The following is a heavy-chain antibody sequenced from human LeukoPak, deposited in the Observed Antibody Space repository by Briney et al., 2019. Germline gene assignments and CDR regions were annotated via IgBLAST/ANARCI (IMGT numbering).Heavy chain of an antibody. V-gene: IGHV3-21*05. CDR2: ISSSSSYT. CDR3: ARGRDSSSWYFYGMDV. D-gene: IGHD6-13*01. CDR1: GFTFSSYS. J-gene: IGHJ6*02. Sequence: GGSLRLSCAASGFTFSSYSMNWVRQAPGKGLEWVSYISSSSSYTNYADSVKGRFTISRDNAKNSLYLQMNSLRAEDTAVYYCARGRDSSSWYFYGMDVWGQGTTVTVSS.